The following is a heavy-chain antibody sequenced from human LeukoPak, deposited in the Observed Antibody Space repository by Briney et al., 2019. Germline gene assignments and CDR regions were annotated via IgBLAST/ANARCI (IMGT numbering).Heavy chain of an antibody. CDR3: GDLGSTGTDH. D-gene: IGHD4-17*01. J-gene: IGHJ4*02. CDR1: GFTFSPHY. Sequence: GGSLRLSCVASGFTFSPHYMDWVRQSPGQGLEWVGLIGNKADGYTTIYAASVKGRFTISRDDSKNSVYLQMDSLKTEDTAVYYCGDLGSTGTDHWGQGTLVTVSS. V-gene: IGHV3-72*01. CDR2: IGNKADGYTT.